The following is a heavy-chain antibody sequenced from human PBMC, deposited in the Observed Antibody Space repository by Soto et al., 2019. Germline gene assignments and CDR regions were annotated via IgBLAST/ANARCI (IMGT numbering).Heavy chain of an antibody. V-gene: IGHV1-18*01. Sequence: GASVKVSCKASGYTFTSYGISWVRQAPGQGLEWMGWISAYNGNTNYAQKLQGRVTMTTDTSTSTAYMELRSLRSDDTAVYYCANDWKGVIAGYYFDYWGQGTLVTVSS. CDR1: GYTFTSYG. CDR3: ANDWKGVIAGYYFDY. J-gene: IGHJ4*02. CDR2: ISAYNGNT. D-gene: IGHD2-21*01.